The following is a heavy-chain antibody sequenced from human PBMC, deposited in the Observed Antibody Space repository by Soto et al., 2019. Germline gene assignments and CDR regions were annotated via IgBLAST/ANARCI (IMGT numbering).Heavy chain of an antibody. V-gene: IGHV3-23*01. Sequence: GGSLRLSCAASGFTFSSYAMSWVRQAPGKGLEWVSAISGSGGSTYYADSVKGRFTISRDNSKNTLYLQMNSLRAEDTAVYYCAKGGLEALGEETYYMDVWGKGTTVTVSS. CDR3: AKGGLEALGEETYYMDV. CDR2: ISGSGGST. J-gene: IGHJ6*03. D-gene: IGHD3-3*01. CDR1: GFTFSSYA.